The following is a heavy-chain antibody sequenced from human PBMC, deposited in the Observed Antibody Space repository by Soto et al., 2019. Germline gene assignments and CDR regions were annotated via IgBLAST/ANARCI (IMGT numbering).Heavy chain of an antibody. CDR3: ARPHPGGDSSGYYLGLDY. Sequence: QVQLVQSGAEVKKPGSSVKVSCKASGGTFSSYAISWVRQAPGQGLEWMGGIIPIFGTANYAQKFQGRVTITADESTITAYMELSSLRSEDTAVYYCARPHPGGDSSGYYLGLDYWGQGTLVTVSS. D-gene: IGHD3-22*01. J-gene: IGHJ4*02. V-gene: IGHV1-69*01. CDR2: IIPIFGTA. CDR1: GGTFSSYA.